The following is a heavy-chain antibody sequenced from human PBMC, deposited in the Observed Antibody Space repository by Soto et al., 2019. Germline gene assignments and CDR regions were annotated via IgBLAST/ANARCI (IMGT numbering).Heavy chain of an antibody. V-gene: IGHV3-33*01. CDR3: ARDPPPGYYGMDV. CDR1: GFTFSSYG. J-gene: IGHJ6*02. CDR2: IWYDGSNK. Sequence: GGSLRLSCAASGFTFSSYGMHWVRQAPGKGLEWVAVIWYDGSNKYYADSVKGRFTISRDNSKNTLYLQMNSLRAEDTAVYYCARDPPPGYYGMDVWGQGTTVTVSS.